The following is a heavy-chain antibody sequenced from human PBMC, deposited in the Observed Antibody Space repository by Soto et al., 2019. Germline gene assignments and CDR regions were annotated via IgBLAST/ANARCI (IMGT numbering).Heavy chain of an antibody. V-gene: IGHV1-2*04. Sequence: QVQLVQSGAEVKKPGASVKVSCQASGYTFTSYYIHWVRQATGQGLEWMGSINPNSGATYFAQKLQGWVTMSRDTSISTAYMELSRLRSEDTAVYYCARAGQKWYFDLWGRGTLVTVSS. CDR3: ARAGQKWYFDL. CDR2: INPNSGAT. J-gene: IGHJ2*01. CDR1: GYTFTSYY.